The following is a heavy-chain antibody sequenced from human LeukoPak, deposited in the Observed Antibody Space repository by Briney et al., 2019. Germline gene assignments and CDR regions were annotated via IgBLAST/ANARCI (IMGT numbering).Heavy chain of an antibody. D-gene: IGHD3-3*01. Sequence: ASVKVSCKASGYTFTAYDMHWVRQAPGQGLEWMGSIDANSGGTEYAQKFQGRVTMTRDTSLSTAYMEVTSLTSDDTAVYYCARDLFWTGYYYFDFWGQGTLVTVSS. V-gene: IGHV1-2*02. CDR1: GYTFTAYD. CDR3: ARDLFWTGYYYFDF. J-gene: IGHJ4*02. CDR2: IDANSGGT.